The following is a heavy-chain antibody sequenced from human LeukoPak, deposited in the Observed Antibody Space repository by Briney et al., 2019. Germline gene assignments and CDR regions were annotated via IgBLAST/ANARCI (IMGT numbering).Heavy chain of an antibody. Sequence: GGSLRLSCAASGFTVSSNYMSWVRQAPGKGLEWVSVIYGGGDTYYADSVKGRFSISRDNSKNALYLQMNSLRAEDTAVYYCARSPSRAYFDSWGQGTLVTVSS. CDR1: GFTVSSNY. J-gene: IGHJ4*02. V-gene: IGHV3-66*01. D-gene: IGHD6-6*01. CDR2: IYGGGDT. CDR3: ARSPSRAYFDS.